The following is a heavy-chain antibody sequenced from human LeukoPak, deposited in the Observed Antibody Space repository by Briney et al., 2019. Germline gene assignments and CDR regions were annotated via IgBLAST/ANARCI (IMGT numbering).Heavy chain of an antibody. D-gene: IGHD5-12*01. Sequence: ASVKVSCKASGGTFSSYAISWVRQAPGQGLEWMGWISPGSGSTKYSQKLQDRVTITRDTSASTAYMEVSSLRSEDTAVYYCAKTTNGYELDYWGQGTLVTVSS. CDR1: GGTFSSYA. CDR3: AKTTNGYELDY. J-gene: IGHJ4*02. CDR2: ISPGSGST. V-gene: IGHV1-3*01.